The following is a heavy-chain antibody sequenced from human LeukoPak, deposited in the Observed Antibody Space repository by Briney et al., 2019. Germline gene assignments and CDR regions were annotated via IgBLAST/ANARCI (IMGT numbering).Heavy chain of an antibody. CDR1: GFTFSSFP. CDR2: ISGSGGAP. J-gene: IGHJ4*02. Sequence: PGGSLRLSCPASGFTFSSFPMSWVRQAPGKGLEWVSAISGSGGAPYYADSVRGRFTISRDNSKNTLYLQMNSLRDEDTAIYYCARTGDTSGYYYHYDYWGQGTLVTVSS. CDR3: ARTGDTSGYYYHYDY. D-gene: IGHD3-22*01. V-gene: IGHV3-23*01.